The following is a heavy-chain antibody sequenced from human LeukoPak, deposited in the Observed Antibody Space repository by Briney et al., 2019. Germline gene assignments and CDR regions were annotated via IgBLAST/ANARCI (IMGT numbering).Heavy chain of an antibody. D-gene: IGHD5-12*01. CDR1: GGSISNYY. J-gene: IGHJ5*02. CDR2: IYSSGTT. CDR3: ASGSSGYDP. Sequence: SETLSLTCTVSGGSISNYYWSWIRQPTGKGLEWIGRIYSSGTTIYNPSLKSRVTMSVDTSKNQFSLKLSSVTAADTAVYFCASGSSGYDPWGQGTLVTVSS. V-gene: IGHV4-4*07.